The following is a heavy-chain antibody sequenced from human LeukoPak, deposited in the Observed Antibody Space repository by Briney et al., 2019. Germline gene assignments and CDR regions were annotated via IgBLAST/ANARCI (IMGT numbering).Heavy chain of an antibody. CDR2: TSSSSSYI. CDR3: ARGGGYSYGQKYYFDY. V-gene: IGHV3-21*01. Sequence: PGGSLRLSCAASGFTFSSYSMTWVRQAPGKGLEWVSSTSSSSSYIYYADSVKGRFTISRDNAKNSLYLQMNSLRAEDTAVYYCARGGGYSYGQKYYFDYWGQGTLVTVSS. CDR1: GFTFSSYS. D-gene: IGHD5-18*01. J-gene: IGHJ4*02.